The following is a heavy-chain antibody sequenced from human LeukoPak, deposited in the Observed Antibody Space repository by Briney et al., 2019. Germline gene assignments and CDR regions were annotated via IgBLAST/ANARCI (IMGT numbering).Heavy chain of an antibody. CDR1: GFTFSSYS. D-gene: IGHD4-23*01. Sequence: GGSLRLSCAASGFTFSSYSMNWVRQAPGKGLEWVSYISSSSSTIYYADSVKGRFTISRDNAKNSLYLQMNSLRAEDTAVYYCASPGGGTYGGINYWGQGTLVTVSS. V-gene: IGHV3-48*01. CDR3: ASPGGGTYGGINY. CDR2: ISSSSSTI. J-gene: IGHJ4*02.